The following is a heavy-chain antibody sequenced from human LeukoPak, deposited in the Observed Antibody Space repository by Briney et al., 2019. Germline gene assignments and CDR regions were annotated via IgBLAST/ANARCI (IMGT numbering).Heavy chain of an antibody. CDR3: ARDRGLGLPNWFTS. Sequence: AGSLRLSCVGSGFPFSSYSMNWVRQAPGKGLEWVSSIDLNGNHINYADSVKDRFTISRDNAKTSLFLQMDSLRVEDTAVYYCARDRGLGLPNWFTSWGQGTLVTVSS. D-gene: IGHD2-15*01. V-gene: IGHV3-21*01. J-gene: IGHJ5*01. CDR2: IDLNGNHI. CDR1: GFPFSSYS.